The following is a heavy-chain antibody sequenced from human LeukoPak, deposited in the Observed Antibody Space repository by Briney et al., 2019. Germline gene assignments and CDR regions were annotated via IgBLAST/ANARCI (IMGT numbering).Heavy chain of an antibody. V-gene: IGHV3-64*01. CDR1: GFTFSSYA. J-gene: IGHJ4*02. Sequence: GGSLRLSCAASGFTFSSYAMHWVRQAPGKGLEYVSAISSNGGSTYYANSVKGRFTISRDNSKNTLYLQMNSLRAEDTAVYYCARGEEYWGQGTLVTVSS. CDR3: ARGEEY. CDR2: ISSNGGST.